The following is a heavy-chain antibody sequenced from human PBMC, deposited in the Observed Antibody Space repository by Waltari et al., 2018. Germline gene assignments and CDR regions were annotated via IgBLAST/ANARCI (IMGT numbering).Heavy chain of an antibody. J-gene: IGHJ4*02. Sequence: QVQLQQWGAGLVKPSETLSLTCAVYGGSFSDYYWSWTRQPPGKGLEWIGEINQSGSTKYNPSLKSRVTISVDRSKNQFSLNLRSVTAADTIVYYCASSSDAGDYWGQGTLVTVSS. CDR3: ASSSDAGDY. CDR1: GGSFSDYY. D-gene: IGHD6-13*01. V-gene: IGHV4-34*01. CDR2: INQSGST.